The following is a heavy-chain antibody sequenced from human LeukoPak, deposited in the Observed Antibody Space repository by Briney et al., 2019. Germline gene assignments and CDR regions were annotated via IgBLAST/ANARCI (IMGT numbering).Heavy chain of an antibody. Sequence: ASVKVSCKASGYIFTHYYIHWMRQAPGQGLEWMGWINPKTGDTNFAKRFQGRVTMTRDTSISTVYMELYRLTSDDTALYYCARVGYCSGDRCYLHFDYWGQGTLVTVSS. D-gene: IGHD2-15*01. V-gene: IGHV1-2*02. CDR1: GYIFTHYY. CDR3: ARVGYCSGDRCYLHFDY. CDR2: INPKTGDT. J-gene: IGHJ4*02.